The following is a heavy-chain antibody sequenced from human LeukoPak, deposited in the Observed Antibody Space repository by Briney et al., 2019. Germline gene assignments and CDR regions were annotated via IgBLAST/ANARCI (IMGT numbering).Heavy chain of an antibody. D-gene: IGHD3-10*01. CDR1: GGSFSNYY. Sequence: SETLSLTCAVYGGSFSNYYWGWIRQPPGKGLEWIGEISHTGSTNYNPSLKSRVTISVDTSKNQFSLKLISVTAADTAVYYCARGAAKYYYGSGSRLIYFDFWGQGTLVTVSS. CDR3: ARGAAKYYYGSGSRLIYFDF. V-gene: IGHV4-34*01. J-gene: IGHJ4*02. CDR2: ISHTGST.